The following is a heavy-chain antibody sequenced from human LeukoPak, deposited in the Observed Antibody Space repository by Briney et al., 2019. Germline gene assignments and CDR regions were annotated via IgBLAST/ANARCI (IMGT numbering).Heavy chain of an antibody. CDR1: GGSISSYY. J-gene: IGHJ6*03. D-gene: IGHD1-26*01. V-gene: IGHV4-59*05. Sequence: PSETLSLTCTVSGGSISSYYWSWIRQPPGKGLESIGSIYYSRSTYYSPSLKSRVTISVDTSKNQFSLKLTSVTAADTAVYYCARVIVGATQDYYYYYMDVWGKGTTVTVSS. CDR2: IYYSRST. CDR3: ARVIVGATQDYYYYYMDV.